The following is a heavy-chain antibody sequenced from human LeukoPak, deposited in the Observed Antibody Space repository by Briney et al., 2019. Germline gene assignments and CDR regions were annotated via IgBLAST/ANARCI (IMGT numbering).Heavy chain of an antibody. CDR1: GHSFTSYW. J-gene: IGHJ4*02. CDR3: ARQPEVGSGLFDY. D-gene: IGHD3-10*01. Sequence: GSLKISCKGSGHSFTSYWISWVRQVPGKGLEWMGRIDPSDSYTNYSPSFQGHVTISADKSMSTAYLQWSSLKASDTAMYYCARQPEVGSGLFDYWGQGELVTVSS. V-gene: IGHV5-10-1*01. CDR2: IDPSDSYT.